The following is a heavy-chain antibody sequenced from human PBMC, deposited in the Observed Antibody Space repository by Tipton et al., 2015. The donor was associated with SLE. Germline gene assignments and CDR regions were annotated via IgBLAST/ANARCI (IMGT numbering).Heavy chain of an antibody. CDR2: IYYTGNT. Sequence: GLVKPSETLSLICAVYGGSFSGYYWSWIRQPPGKGLEWIGNIYYTGNTFYNPSLKSRVTISLDTSKNQFSLKLSSVTAADTAVYYCARDEYRYDGTGYHLLGHFDYWGQGTLVTVSP. J-gene: IGHJ4*02. CDR3: ARDEYRYDGTGYHLLGHFDY. V-gene: IGHV4-34*01. D-gene: IGHD3-22*01. CDR1: GGSFSGYY.